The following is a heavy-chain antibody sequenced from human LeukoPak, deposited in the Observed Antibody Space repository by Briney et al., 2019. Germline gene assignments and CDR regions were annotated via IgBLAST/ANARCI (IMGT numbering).Heavy chain of an antibody. J-gene: IGHJ4*02. Sequence: PSETLSLTCTVSGGSISSGSYYWSWIRQPAGKGLEWIGRIYTSGSTNYNPSLKSRVTISVDTSKNQFSLKLSSVTAADTAVYYCAKDRPTVYSSSWLHFLDSWGQGTLVTVSS. D-gene: IGHD6-13*01. CDR1: GGSISSGSYY. CDR3: AKDRPTVYSSSWLHFLDS. V-gene: IGHV4-61*02. CDR2: IYTSGST.